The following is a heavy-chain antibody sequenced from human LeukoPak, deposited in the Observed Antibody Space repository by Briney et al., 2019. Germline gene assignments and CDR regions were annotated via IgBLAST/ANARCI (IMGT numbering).Heavy chain of an antibody. Sequence: ASVKVSCKASGYTFTIYGISWVRQAPGQGLEWMGWISAYNNNTNYAQKVQGGVTMTTDTSTSTAYMELRSLRSDDTAVYYCARGVLEMATSYFDYWGQGTLVTVSS. CDR2: ISAYNNNT. D-gene: IGHD5-24*01. CDR3: ARGVLEMATSYFDY. CDR1: GYTFTIYG. V-gene: IGHV1-18*01. J-gene: IGHJ4*02.